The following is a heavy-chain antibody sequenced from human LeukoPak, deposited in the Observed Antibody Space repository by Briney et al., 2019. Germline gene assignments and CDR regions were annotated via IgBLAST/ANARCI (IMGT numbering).Heavy chain of an antibody. Sequence: ASVKVSCKASGYTFTGYYIHWMRQAPGQGLEWMGWINPNSGDTKYAQKFQGRVTMTRDTSISTAYMELSRLTSDDTAVYYCARDLRSSAGPNYFDYWGQGTLVTVSS. CDR1: GYTFTGYY. D-gene: IGHD3-22*01. CDR2: INPNSGDT. CDR3: ARDLRSSAGPNYFDY. J-gene: IGHJ4*02. V-gene: IGHV1-2*02.